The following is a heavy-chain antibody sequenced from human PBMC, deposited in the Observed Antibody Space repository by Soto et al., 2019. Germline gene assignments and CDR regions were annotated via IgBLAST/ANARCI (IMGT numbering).Heavy chain of an antibody. CDR1: GYTFTGYY. Sequence: QVQLVQSGAEVKKPGASVKVSCKASGYTFTGYYMHWVRQAPGQGLEWMGWINPNSGGTNYAQKCQGRVTMTRDTSISTAYMELSRLRSDDTAVYYCAGKYYDFWSGSYDAFDIWGQGTMVTVSS. CDR3: AGKYYDFWSGSYDAFDI. D-gene: IGHD3-3*01. V-gene: IGHV1-2*02. CDR2: INPNSGGT. J-gene: IGHJ3*02.